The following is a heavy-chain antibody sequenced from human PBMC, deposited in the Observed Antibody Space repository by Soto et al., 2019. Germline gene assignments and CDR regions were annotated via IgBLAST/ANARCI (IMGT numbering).Heavy chain of an antibody. Sequence: EASVKVSCKASGYTFTGYYMHWVRQAPGQGLEWMGWINPNSGGTNYAQKFQGWVTMTRDTSISTAYMELSRLRSDDTAVYYCARVPLYGDKETYYYYGMDVWGQGTTVTVSS. V-gene: IGHV1-2*04. CDR3: ARVPLYGDKETYYYYGMDV. D-gene: IGHD4-17*01. J-gene: IGHJ6*02. CDR2: INPNSGGT. CDR1: GYTFTGYY.